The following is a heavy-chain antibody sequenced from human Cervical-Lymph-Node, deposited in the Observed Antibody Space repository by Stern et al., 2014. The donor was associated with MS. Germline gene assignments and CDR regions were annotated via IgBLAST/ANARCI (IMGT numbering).Heavy chain of an antibody. CDR3: SREMAARRFDP. CDR1: GISVSSNY. D-gene: IGHD6-6*01. J-gene: IGHJ5*02. Sequence: VQLVQSGGGLVQRGGSLRLSCAASGISVSSNYMTWVRQAPGKGLEWVSRYYPGITTAYAASVRGRFSVSKDNSKNTVYLEMNSLTPEDTAVYYCSREMAARRFDPWGQGTLVVVSS. V-gene: IGHV3-66*01. CDR2: YYPGITT.